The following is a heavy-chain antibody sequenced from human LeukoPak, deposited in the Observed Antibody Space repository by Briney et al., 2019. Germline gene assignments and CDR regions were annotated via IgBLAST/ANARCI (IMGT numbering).Heavy chain of an antibody. CDR1: GFTFSSYA. J-gene: IGHJ3*02. CDR2: ISYDGSNK. CDR3: ARDVDSSSSSVAFDI. D-gene: IGHD6-6*01. Sequence: GGSLRLSCAASGFTFSSYAMHWVRQAPGKGLEWVAVISYDGSNKYYADSVKGRFTISRDNSKNTLYLQMNSLRAEDTAVYYCARDVDSSSSSVAFDIWGQGTMVTVSS. V-gene: IGHV3-30-3*01.